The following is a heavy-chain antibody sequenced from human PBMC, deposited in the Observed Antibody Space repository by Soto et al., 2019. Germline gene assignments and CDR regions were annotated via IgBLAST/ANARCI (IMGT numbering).Heavy chain of an antibody. CDR3: ACRENQVATNPENFDL. V-gene: IGHV1-2*04. CDR1: GYTFTGYY. Sequence: ASVKVSCKASGYTFTGYYMHWVRHAPGQGLEWMGWINPNSGGTNYAQKFQGWVTMTRDTSISTAYMELSSLRSEDTAVYYCACRENQVATNPENFDLWGRGTLVTVSS. CDR2: INPNSGGT. J-gene: IGHJ2*01. D-gene: IGHD5-12*01.